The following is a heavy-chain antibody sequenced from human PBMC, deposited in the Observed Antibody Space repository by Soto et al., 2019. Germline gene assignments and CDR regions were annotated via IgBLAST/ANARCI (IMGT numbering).Heavy chain of an antibody. Sequence: QVQLVQSGAEVKKPGSSVKVSCKASGGTFSSYTISWMRQAPGQGLEWMGRIIPILGIANYAQKFQGRVTITADKSTSTAYMELSSLRSEDTAVYYCARDSPPYGDYLFDYWGQGTLVTVSS. D-gene: IGHD4-17*01. CDR2: IIPILGIA. CDR1: GGTFSSYT. V-gene: IGHV1-69*08. J-gene: IGHJ4*02. CDR3: ARDSPPYGDYLFDY.